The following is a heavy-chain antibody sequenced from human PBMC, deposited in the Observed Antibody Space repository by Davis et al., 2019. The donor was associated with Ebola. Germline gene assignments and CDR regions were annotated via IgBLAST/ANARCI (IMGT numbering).Heavy chain of an antibody. CDR2: IIPIFGTA. CDR3: AIFYSGSYLEGFDY. J-gene: IGHJ4*02. Sequence: SVKVSCKASGGTFSSYAISWVRQAPGQGLEWMGGIIPIFGTANYAQKFQGRVTITADESTSTAYMELSSLRSEDTAVYYCAIFYSGSYLEGFDYWGQGTLVTVSS. CDR1: GGTFSSYA. V-gene: IGHV1-69*13. D-gene: IGHD1-26*01.